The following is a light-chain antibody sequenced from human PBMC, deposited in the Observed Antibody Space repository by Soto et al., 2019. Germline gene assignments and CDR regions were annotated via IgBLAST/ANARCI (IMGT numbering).Light chain of an antibody. Sequence: DIQMTQSPSTLSASVGDRVTITCRASQNIGDWLAWYQQKPGKAPQLVIYDVASLESGVPSRFRGSGSGTEFTPTISSLQPDDFATYYCQQYNSYSGETFGQGTKLHIK. J-gene: IGKJ2*01. V-gene: IGKV1-5*01. CDR2: DVA. CDR3: QQYNSYSGET. CDR1: QNIGDW.